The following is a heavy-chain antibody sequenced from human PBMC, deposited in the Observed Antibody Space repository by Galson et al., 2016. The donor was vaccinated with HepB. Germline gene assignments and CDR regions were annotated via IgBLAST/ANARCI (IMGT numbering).Heavy chain of an antibody. D-gene: IGHD6-19*01. J-gene: IGHJ4*02. CDR2: LTSSGGST. V-gene: IGHV3-23*01. Sequence: SLRLSCAASGFTFSSYSMAWVRQAPGKGLEWVSSLTSSGGSTHYTDSVKGRFTISRDNSKDTLYLQMDSLRVEDTALYYCAKEPQKHSSGWYYYNWGQGALVTVSS. CDR1: GFTFSSYS. CDR3: AKEPQKHSSGWYYYN.